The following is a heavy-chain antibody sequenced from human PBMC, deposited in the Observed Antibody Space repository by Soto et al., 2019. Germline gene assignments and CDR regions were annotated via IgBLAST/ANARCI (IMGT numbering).Heavy chain of an antibody. CDR2: IIPISGTA. J-gene: IGHJ6*02. CDR1: GGTFSSYA. V-gene: IGHV1-69*01. Sequence: QVQLVQSGAEVKKPGSSVKVSCKASGGTFSSYAISWVRQAPGQGLEWMGGIIPISGTANYAQKFQGRVTVTADESTGTAYMELSSRRSEDTAVYYCARSQGSSTSLEIYYYYYYGMDVWGQGTTVTVSS. D-gene: IGHD2-2*01. CDR3: ARSQGSSTSLEIYYYYYYGMDV.